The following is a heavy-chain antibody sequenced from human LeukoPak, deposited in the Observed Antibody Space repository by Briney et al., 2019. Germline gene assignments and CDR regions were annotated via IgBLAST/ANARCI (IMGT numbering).Heavy chain of an antibody. J-gene: IGHJ4*02. V-gene: IGHV3-9*01. Sequence: GRSLRLSCAASGFTFDDYAMHWVRQAPGKGLEWVSGISWNSGSIGYADSVKGRFTISRDNSKNTLYLQMNDLRADDTAVYYCVKKGQADDDGKPDWGQGTLVTVSS. CDR2: ISWNSGSI. D-gene: IGHD1-1*01. CDR3: VKKGQADDDGKPD. CDR1: GFTFDDYA.